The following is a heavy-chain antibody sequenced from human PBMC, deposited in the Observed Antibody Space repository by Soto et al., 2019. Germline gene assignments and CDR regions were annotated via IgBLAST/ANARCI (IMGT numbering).Heavy chain of an antibody. J-gene: IGHJ4*02. V-gene: IGHV1-2*02. CDR3: ARDPPDYYDSSSYRDDY. CDR2: INPNSGGT. CDR1: GYTFTGYY. Sequence: ASVKVSCKASGYTFTGYYMHWVRQAPGQGLEWMGWINPNSGGTNYAQKFQGRVTMTRDTSISTAYMELSRLRSDDTAVYYCARDPPDYYDSSSYRDDYWGQGTLVTVSS. D-gene: IGHD3-22*01.